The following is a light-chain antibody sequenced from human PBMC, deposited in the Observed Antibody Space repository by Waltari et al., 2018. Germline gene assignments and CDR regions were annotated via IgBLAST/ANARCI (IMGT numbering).Light chain of an antibody. V-gene: IGLV2-23*02. CDR3: CSYAGNSIYV. CDR1: TSDVGSYTL. J-gene: IGLJ1*01. CDR2: EVS. Sequence: QSALTQPASVSGSPGQSITLSCTGTTSDVGSYTLVSWYQHHPGKAPKLIIFEVSERPSGVSNRFSGSKSGNTASLTISGLQAEDEADYHCCSYAGNSIYVFGTGTRVTVL.